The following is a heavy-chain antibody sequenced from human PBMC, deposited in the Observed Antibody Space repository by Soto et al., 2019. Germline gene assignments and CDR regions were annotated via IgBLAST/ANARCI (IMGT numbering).Heavy chain of an antibody. D-gene: IGHD3-3*01. CDR1: GFTFSNYP. CDR2: ISGSGGNT. J-gene: IGHJ4*02. V-gene: IGHV3-23*01. Sequence: PGGSLRLSCAASGFTFSNYPMSWVRQAPGKGLEWVSTISGSGGNTYYADSVEGRVTISRDNSKNTLYMQMNSLRAADTAVYYCARHYARITIFGVVIMVEFDYWGQGTLVTVSS. CDR3: ARHYARITIFGVVIMVEFDY.